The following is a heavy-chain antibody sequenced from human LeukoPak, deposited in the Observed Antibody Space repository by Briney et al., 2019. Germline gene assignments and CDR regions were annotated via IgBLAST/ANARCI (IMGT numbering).Heavy chain of an antibody. CDR3: ARVPAKHYYDNGAFDL. D-gene: IGHD3-22*01. CDR2: IYYSGST. Sequence: SETLSLTRTVSGGSISSSSYYWGWIRQPPGNGLEGIGSIYYSGSTYYNPSLMSRVTISVDTSKNQFSLKLSSVTAADTVVYYCARVPAKHYYDNGAFDLWGQGTMVTVSS. CDR1: GGSISSSSYY. J-gene: IGHJ3*01. V-gene: IGHV4-39*07.